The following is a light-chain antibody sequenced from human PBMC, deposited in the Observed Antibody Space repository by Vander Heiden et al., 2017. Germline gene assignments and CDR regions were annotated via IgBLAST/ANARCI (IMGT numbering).Light chain of an antibody. J-gene: IGKJ2*01. CDR3: QQANSFPYT. CDR1: QGIGSW. V-gene: IGKV1-12*01. CDR2: AAS. Sequence: DIQMTQSPPSVSASVGDRVTITCRASQGIGSWLAWYQQKPGKAPKLLIYAASSLHSGVPSRFSGSGSETDFTLTISSLQPDDFATYYCQQANSFPYTFGQGTKLEIK.